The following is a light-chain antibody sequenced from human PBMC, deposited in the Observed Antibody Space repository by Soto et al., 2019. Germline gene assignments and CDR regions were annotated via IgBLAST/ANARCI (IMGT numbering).Light chain of an antibody. CDR1: SSDVGGFNY. V-gene: IGLV2-8*01. CDR2: EVN. CDR3: SSYAVTNIFV. J-gene: IGLJ1*01. Sequence: QSALTEPPSASGSPGQSVTISCSGTSSDVGGFNYVSWYQQHPGRAPKVLIYEVNKRPSGVPDRFSGSKSSSTASLTVSGLQAEDEAEYCCSSYAVTNIFVFGTGTKLTVL.